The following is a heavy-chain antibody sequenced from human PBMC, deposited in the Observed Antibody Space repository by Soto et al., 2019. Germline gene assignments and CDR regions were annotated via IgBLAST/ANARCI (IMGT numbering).Heavy chain of an antibody. CDR1: GFTFNSYW. CDR3: ARVSRRNTFDV. CDR2: INTDGSQK. J-gene: IGHJ3*01. Sequence: EVQVVESGGCLVQPGGSLRLSCAASGFTFNSYWMTWVRQAPGKGLEWVANINTDGSQKHSVDSVKGRFTFSRDNAKNSLYLQMNSLRAEDTVVYYCARVSRRNTFDVWGQGTMVTVSS. V-gene: IGHV3-7*01.